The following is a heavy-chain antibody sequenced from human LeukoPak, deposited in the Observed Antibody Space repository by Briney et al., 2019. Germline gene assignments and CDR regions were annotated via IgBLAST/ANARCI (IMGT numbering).Heavy chain of an antibody. CDR2: IYYSGST. J-gene: IGHJ5*02. CDR3: ARVPGDNWFDP. V-gene: IGHV4-31*03. CDR1: GGSISSGGYY. Sequence: SETLSLTCTVSGGSISSGGYYWSWLRQHPGKGLEWIGYIYYSGSTYYNPSLKSRVTISVDTSKNQFSLKVSSVTAADTAVYYCARVPGDNWFDPWGQGTLVTVSS.